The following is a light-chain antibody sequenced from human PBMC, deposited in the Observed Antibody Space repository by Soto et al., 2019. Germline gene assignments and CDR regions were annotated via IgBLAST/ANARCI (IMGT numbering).Light chain of an antibody. Sequence: DIQITQSPSTLSASVGDRVTITCRASQSISSWLAWYQQKPGKAPKLLIYKASSLESGVPSRFSGSGSGTEFTLTISSLQPDDFATYYCQQYNSIPWTFGQGTKVDIK. CDR2: KAS. CDR3: QQYNSIPWT. CDR1: QSISSW. V-gene: IGKV1-5*03. J-gene: IGKJ1*01.